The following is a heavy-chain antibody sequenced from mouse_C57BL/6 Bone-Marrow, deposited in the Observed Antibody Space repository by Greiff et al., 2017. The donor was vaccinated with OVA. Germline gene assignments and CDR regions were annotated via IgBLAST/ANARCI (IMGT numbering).Heavy chain of an antibody. J-gene: IGHJ4*01. V-gene: IGHV1-50*01. CDR2: IDPSDSYT. D-gene: IGHD2-4*01. CDR1: GYTFTSYW. Sequence: QVQLQQPGAELVKPGASVKLSCKASGYTFTSYWMQWVKQRPGQGLEWIGEIDPSDSYTNYNQKFKGKATLTVDTSSSTAYMQLSSLTSEDSAVYYCARAGLPHYYAMDYWGQGTSVTGSS. CDR3: ARAGLPHYYAMDY.